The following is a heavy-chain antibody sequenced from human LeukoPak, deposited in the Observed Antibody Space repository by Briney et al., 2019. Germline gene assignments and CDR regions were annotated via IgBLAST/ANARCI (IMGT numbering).Heavy chain of an antibody. Sequence: IWYDGSNKYYADSVKGRFTISRDNSKNTLYLQMNSLRAEDTAVYYCAKDIAAAGTSERNDYWGQGTLVTVSS. D-gene: IGHD6-13*01. J-gene: IGHJ4*02. V-gene: IGHV3-33*06. CDR3: AKDIAAAGTSERNDY. CDR2: IWYDGSNK.